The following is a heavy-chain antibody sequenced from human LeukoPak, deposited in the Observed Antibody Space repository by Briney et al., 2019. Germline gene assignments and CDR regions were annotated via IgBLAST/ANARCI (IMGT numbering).Heavy chain of an antibody. CDR2: IIPIFGTA. CDR3: ARPQYSSSWYSNYYYYYMDV. D-gene: IGHD6-13*01. J-gene: IGHJ6*03. CDR1: GGTFSSYA. Sequence: ASVKVSCKASGGTFSSYAISWVRQAPGQGLEWMGGIIPIFGTANYAQKFQGRVTITADKSTSTAYMELSSLRSEDTAVYYCARPQYSSSWYSNYYYYYMDVWGKGTTVTVSS. V-gene: IGHV1-69*06.